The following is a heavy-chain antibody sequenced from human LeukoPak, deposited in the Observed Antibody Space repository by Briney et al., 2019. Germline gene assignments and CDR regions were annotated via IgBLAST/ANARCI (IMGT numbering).Heavy chain of an antibody. Sequence: GGSLRLSCAASGFTFSSYAMHWVRQAPGKGLEWVVVILYDGSNKYYADSVKGRFTISRDNSKNTLYLQMNSLRAEDTAVYYCEIGDRVVVVTPFDYWGQGTLVTVSS. J-gene: IGHJ4*02. V-gene: IGHV3-30-3*01. D-gene: IGHD3-22*01. CDR2: ILYDGSNK. CDR1: GFTFSSYA. CDR3: EIGDRVVVVTPFDY.